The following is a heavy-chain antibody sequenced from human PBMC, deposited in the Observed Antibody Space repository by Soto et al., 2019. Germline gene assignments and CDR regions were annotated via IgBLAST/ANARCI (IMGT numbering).Heavy chain of an antibody. CDR1: GYTFTSYA. D-gene: IGHD5-18*01. V-gene: IGHV1-3*01. CDR2: INAGNGNT. CDR3: ARAEDTAFTDY. Sequence: ASVKVSCKASGYTFTSYAMHWLRQAPGQRLEWMGWINAGNGNTKYSQKFQGRVTITRDTSASTAYMELSSLRSEDTAVYYCARAEDTAFTDYWGQGTLVTVPS. J-gene: IGHJ4*02.